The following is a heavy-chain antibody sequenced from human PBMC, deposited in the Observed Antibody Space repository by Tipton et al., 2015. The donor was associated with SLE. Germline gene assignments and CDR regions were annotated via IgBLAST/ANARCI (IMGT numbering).Heavy chain of an antibody. J-gene: IGHJ3*02. D-gene: IGHD1-26*01. CDR1: GGSISSSRYY. CDR3: AVGAFDI. Sequence: TLSLTCSVSGGSISSSRYYWGWIRQPPGKGLEWIGSIYYSGSTYYNPSLKSRVTISVDTSKNQFSLKLSSVTAADTAVYYCAVGAFDIWGQGTMVTVSS. CDR2: IYYSGST. V-gene: IGHV4-39*01.